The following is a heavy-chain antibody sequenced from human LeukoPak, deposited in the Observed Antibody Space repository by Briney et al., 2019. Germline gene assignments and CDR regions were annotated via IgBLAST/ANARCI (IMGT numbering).Heavy chain of an antibody. V-gene: IGHV4-59*01. Sequence: SETLSLTCTDSGGSISSYYWSWIRQPPGKGLEWIGYIYYSGSTNYNPSLKSRVTISVDTSKNQFSLKLSSVTAADTAVYYCARDLATVTTNWYFDLWGRGTLVTVSS. D-gene: IGHD4-17*01. CDR2: IYYSGST. CDR3: ARDLATVTTNWYFDL. CDR1: GGSISSYY. J-gene: IGHJ2*01.